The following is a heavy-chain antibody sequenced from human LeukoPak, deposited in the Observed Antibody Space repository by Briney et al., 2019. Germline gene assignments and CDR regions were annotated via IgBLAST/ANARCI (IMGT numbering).Heavy chain of an antibody. V-gene: IGHV3-23*01. J-gene: IGHJ4*02. CDR3: AKGVYYGSEDRDY. Sequence: GGSLRLSCVATGFSFSSYAMSWVRQAPGKGLEWVSGIRGGGGSAYFADSVKGRVTISRDNSKNTLYLQINSLRADDTAVYYCAKGVYYGSEDRDYWGQGTLVTVSS. CDR2: IRGGGGSA. D-gene: IGHD3-10*01. CDR1: GFSFSSYA.